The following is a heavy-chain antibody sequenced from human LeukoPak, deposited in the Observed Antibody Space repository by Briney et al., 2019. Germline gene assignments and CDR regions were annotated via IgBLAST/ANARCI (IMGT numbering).Heavy chain of an antibody. Sequence: ASVKVSCKASGYTFTGYYMHWVRQAPGQGLEWMGWIIPNSAATNYAQKFQGRVTITTEKSTGTAYMELSSLRSEDAAVYYCARDSDVIVVPADRRDYGMDVWGQGTTVSVSS. CDR1: GYTFTGYY. J-gene: IGHJ6*02. CDR2: IIPNSAAT. CDR3: ARDSDVIVVPADRRDYGMDV. D-gene: IGHD2-2*01. V-gene: IGHV1-2*02.